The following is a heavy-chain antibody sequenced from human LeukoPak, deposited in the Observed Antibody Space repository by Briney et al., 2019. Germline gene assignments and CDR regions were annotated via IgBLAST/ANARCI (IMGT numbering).Heavy chain of an antibody. CDR2: IYPGDSDT. CDR1: GYSFTSYW. J-gene: IGHJ4*02. D-gene: IGHD3-16*01. Sequence: GESLKISCKGSGYSFTSYWIGWVRQMPGKGLEWMGIIYPGDSDTRYSPSFQGQVTISVDKSISTAYLQWSSLKASDTAMYYCARSSIMITFGGVIQLDYWGQGTLVTVSS. V-gene: IGHV5-51*01. CDR3: ARSSIMITFGGVIQLDY.